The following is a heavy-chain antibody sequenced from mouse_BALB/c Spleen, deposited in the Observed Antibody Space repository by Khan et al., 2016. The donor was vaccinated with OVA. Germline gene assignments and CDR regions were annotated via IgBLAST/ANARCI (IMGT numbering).Heavy chain of an antibody. Sequence: EVQLQESGAEFVKPGASVKLSCTASGFNIKDTYMHWVKQRPEQGLEWIGRIDPANGNTKYDPKFQGKATITSDTSSNTAYLQLSSLTSEDTAVYYSATYFHGSSRYFDYWGQGTTLTVSS. V-gene: IGHV14-3*02. J-gene: IGHJ2*01. D-gene: IGHD1-1*01. CDR3: ATYFHGSSRYFDY. CDR2: IDPANGNT. CDR1: GFNIKDTY.